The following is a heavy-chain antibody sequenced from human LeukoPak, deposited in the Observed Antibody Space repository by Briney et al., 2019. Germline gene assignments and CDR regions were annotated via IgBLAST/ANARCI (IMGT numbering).Heavy chain of an antibody. CDR3: AKRGVVIRVILVGFHKEAYYFDS. Sequence: GGSLRLSCAVSGITLSNYGMSWVRQAPGKGLEWVAGISGSGGRTNYADSVKGRFTISRDNPKNTLFLQMNSLRAEDTAVYFCAKRGVVIRVILVGFHKEAYYFDSWGQGALVTVSS. D-gene: IGHD3-10*01. V-gene: IGHV3-23*01. CDR1: GITLSNYG. J-gene: IGHJ4*02. CDR2: ISGSGGRT.